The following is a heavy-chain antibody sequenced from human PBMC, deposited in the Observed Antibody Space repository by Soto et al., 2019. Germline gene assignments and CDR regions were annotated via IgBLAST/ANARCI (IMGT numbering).Heavy chain of an antibody. CDR2: IYHSGST. Sequence: PSETLSLTCAVSGGSISSGGYSWSWIRQPPGKGLEWIGYIYHSGSTYYNPSLKSRVTISVDRSKNQFSLKLSSVTAADTAVYYCARMNYYDTSGYPFYYWGQGMMVPVSS. D-gene: IGHD3-22*01. CDR3: ARMNYYDTSGYPFYY. J-gene: IGHJ4*02. V-gene: IGHV4-30-2*01. CDR1: GGSISSGGYS.